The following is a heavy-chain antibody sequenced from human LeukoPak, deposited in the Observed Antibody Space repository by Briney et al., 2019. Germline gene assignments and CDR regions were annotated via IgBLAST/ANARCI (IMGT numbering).Heavy chain of an antibody. V-gene: IGHV1-2*02. J-gene: IGHJ4*02. Sequence: GASVKVSCKASGYTFTGYYMHWVRQAPGQGLEWMGWINPNSGGTNYAQKFQGRVTMTRDTSISTAYMELSRVRSDDTAVYYCARVDDFWSGYYQPYYFDYWGQGTLVTVSS. D-gene: IGHD3-3*01. CDR2: INPNSGGT. CDR3: ARVDDFWSGYYQPYYFDY. CDR1: GYTFTGYY.